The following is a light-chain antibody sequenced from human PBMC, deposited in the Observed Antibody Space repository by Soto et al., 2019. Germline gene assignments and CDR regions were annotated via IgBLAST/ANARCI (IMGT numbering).Light chain of an antibody. CDR3: QQYNSYSGM. Sequence: DIQMTQSPSSLSASVGDSVTITCRASQSISSYVNWYQQKPGKAPKLLILGAVILQSGVPSRFSGNGSGTEFTLTISGLQPDDFASYYCQQYNSYSGMFGQGTKVDIK. J-gene: IGKJ1*01. V-gene: IGKV1-5*01. CDR2: GAV. CDR1: QSISSY.